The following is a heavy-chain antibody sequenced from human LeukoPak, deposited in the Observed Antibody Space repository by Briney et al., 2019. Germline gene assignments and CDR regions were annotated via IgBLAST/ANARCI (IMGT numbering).Heavy chain of an antibody. CDR3: ATAPIVGATFFDY. CDR2: FDPEDGET. J-gene: IGHJ4*02. V-gene: IGHV1-24*01. D-gene: IGHD1-26*01. Sequence: GASVKVSCKVSGYTLTELSMHWVRQAPGKGLEWMGGFDPEDGETIYAQKFQGRVTMAEDTSTDTAYMELSSLRSEDTAVYYCATAPIVGATFFDYWGQGTLVAVSS. CDR1: GYTLTELS.